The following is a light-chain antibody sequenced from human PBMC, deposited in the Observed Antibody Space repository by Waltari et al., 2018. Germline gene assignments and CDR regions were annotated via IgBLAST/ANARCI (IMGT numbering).Light chain of an antibody. CDR1: QNISTW. CDR2: KAS. V-gene: IGKV1-5*03. J-gene: IGKJ1*01. CDR3: QQYDNYPET. Sequence: DIQMTPSPSTLSASVGDRVTITCRASQNISTWVAWYQQKPGKAPKLLIYKASNLKSGAPSRFSGGGSGTEFTLYISSLQPDDFATYYCQQYDNYPETFGPGTTVDVK.